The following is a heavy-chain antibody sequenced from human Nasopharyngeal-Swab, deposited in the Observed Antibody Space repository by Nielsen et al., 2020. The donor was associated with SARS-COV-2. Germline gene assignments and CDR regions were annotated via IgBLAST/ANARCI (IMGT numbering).Heavy chain of an antibody. Sequence: ASVKVSCKASGYTFTSYYMHWVRQAPGQGLEWMGRINPNSGGTNYAQKFQGRVTMTRDTSISTAYMELSRLRSDDTAVYYCARGMGGVVVVAAMELDYWGQGTLVTVSS. V-gene: IGHV1-2*06. CDR3: ARGMGGVVVVAAMELDY. CDR2: INPNSGGT. J-gene: IGHJ4*02. CDR1: GYTFTSYY. D-gene: IGHD2-15*01.